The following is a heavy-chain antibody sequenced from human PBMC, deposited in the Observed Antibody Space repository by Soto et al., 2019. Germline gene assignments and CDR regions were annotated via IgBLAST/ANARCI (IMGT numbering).Heavy chain of an antibody. J-gene: IGHJ4*02. CDR1: GFIFRDYA. CDR2: ISGSGDIA. V-gene: IGHV3-23*01. D-gene: IGHD6-19*01. CDR3: GKERRGSGWSVCDF. Sequence: VQLLESGGGLVQPGGSLRLSCAASGFIFRDYAMNWVRQAPGKGLEWVSDISGSGDIARYADSVKGRFTISRDNSRATLYLHMNSLRGDETAVYYCGKERRGSGWSVCDFWGQGDLVTVSS.